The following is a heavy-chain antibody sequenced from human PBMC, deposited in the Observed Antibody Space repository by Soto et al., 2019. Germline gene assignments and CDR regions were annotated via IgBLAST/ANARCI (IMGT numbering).Heavy chain of an antibody. CDR2: IYYSGTT. Sequence: QVQLQESGPGLVKPSDTLSLTCAVSGYSISSSNWWGWIRQPPGKGLEWIGYIYYSGTTYYNPSLKSRVTMTVHTSTNQFSLKLTSVTAGDTAVYYCARRAPQGRIDCWGQGTLVTVSS. CDR3: ARRAPQGRIDC. J-gene: IGHJ4*02. CDR1: GYSISSSNW. V-gene: IGHV4-28*01.